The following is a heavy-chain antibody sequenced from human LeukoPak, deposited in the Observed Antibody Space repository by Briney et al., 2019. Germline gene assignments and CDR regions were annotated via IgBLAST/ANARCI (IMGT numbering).Heavy chain of an antibody. J-gene: IGHJ4*02. CDR2: ISYTGTYI. Sequence: PGGSLRLSCAASAFSLNAYNMNRVRQAPGKGLEWVSSISYTGTYIYYADSVKGRFTISRDNAQNSLYLQMNSLRAEDTAIYYCVRDRGTYRPIDYWGQGTLVTVSS. D-gene: IGHD1-26*01. CDR3: VRDRGTYRPIDY. V-gene: IGHV3-21*04. CDR1: AFSLNAYN.